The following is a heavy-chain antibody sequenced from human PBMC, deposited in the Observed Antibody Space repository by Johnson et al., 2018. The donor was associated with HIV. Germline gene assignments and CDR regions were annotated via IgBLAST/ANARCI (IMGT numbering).Heavy chain of an antibody. V-gene: IGHV3-11*04. CDR2: ISSSGSTI. CDR1: GFTFSDYY. CDR3: AKDRILSGYGPGAFDI. Sequence: VQLLESGGGLEQPGRSLRLSCAASGFTFSDYYMSWIRQAPGKGLEWVSYISSSGSTIYYADSVKGRFTISRDNAKNSLYLQMNSLRAEDTAVYYCAKDRILSGYGPGAFDIWGQGTMVTVSS. J-gene: IGHJ3*02. D-gene: IGHD5-12*01.